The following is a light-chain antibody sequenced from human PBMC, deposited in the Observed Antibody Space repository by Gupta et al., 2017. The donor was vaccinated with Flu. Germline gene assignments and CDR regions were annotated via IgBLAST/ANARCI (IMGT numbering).Light chain of an antibody. CDR3: AAWDDNRGGPV. Sequence: QPVLTQPPSASGTAGQRVTISCSGSSANIGSNSVNWYQQLPGTAPKLLMYSNNQRPSGVPDRFSGSKFGTSGSLAISGLQSEDEAAYYCAAWDDNRGGPVFGGGTKLTVL. CDR1: SANIGSNS. J-gene: IGLJ3*02. CDR2: SNN. V-gene: IGLV1-44*01.